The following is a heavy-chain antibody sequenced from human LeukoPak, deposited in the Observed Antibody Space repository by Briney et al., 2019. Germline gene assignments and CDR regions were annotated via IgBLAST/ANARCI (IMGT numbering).Heavy chain of an antibody. CDR2: IYYSGST. CDR1: GGSISSYY. Sequence: SETLSPTCTVSGGSISSYYWSWIRQPPGKGLEWIGFIYYSGSTYYNPSLKSRVTISVDTSKNQFSLRLSSVTATDTAEYFCARHQMRYSYGTLFDYWGQGTLVTVSS. D-gene: IGHD5-18*01. V-gene: IGHV4-59*08. J-gene: IGHJ4*02. CDR3: ARHQMRYSYGTLFDY.